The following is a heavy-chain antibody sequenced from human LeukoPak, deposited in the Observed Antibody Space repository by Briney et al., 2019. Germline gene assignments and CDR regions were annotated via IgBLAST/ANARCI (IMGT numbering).Heavy chain of an antibody. CDR2: ISYDGSNK. D-gene: IGHD7-27*01. V-gene: IGHV3-30*18. CDR3: AKDGGANWGVLDY. J-gene: IGHJ4*02. Sequence: GGSLRLSCAASGFTFSSYGMHWVRQAPGKVLEWVSVISYDGSNKYYADSVKGRFTISRDNSKNTLYLQMNSLSAEDTAVYYCAKDGGANWGVLDYWGQGTLVTVSS. CDR1: GFTFSSYG.